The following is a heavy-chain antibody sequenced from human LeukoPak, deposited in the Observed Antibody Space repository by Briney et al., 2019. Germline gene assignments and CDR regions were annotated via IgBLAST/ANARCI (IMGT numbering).Heavy chain of an antibody. J-gene: IGHJ4*02. D-gene: IGHD2-21*01. V-gene: IGHV4-38-2*02. CDR1: GYSISSGYY. CDR3: ARSTVVNNLDY. CDR2: IYHSGST. Sequence: SETLSPTCTVSGYSISSGYYWGWIRQPPGKGLEWIGSIYHSGSTYYNPSLKSRVTISVDTSKNQFSLKLSSVTAADTAVYYCARSTVVNNLDYWGQGTLVTVSS.